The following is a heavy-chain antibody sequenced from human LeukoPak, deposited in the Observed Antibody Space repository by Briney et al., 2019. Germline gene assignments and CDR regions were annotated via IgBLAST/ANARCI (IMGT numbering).Heavy chain of an antibody. CDR3: ARDGADIVVVVAATPAYNYGMDV. CDR2: ISYDGSNK. CDR1: GFTFSSYA. D-gene: IGHD2-15*01. V-gene: IGHV3-30-3*01. Sequence: PGGSLRLSCAASGFTFSSYAMHWVRQAPGKGLEWVAVISYDGSNKYYADSVKGRFTISRDNSKNTLYLQMNSLRAEDTAVYYCARDGADIVVVVAATPAYNYGMDVWGQGTTVTVSS. J-gene: IGHJ6*02.